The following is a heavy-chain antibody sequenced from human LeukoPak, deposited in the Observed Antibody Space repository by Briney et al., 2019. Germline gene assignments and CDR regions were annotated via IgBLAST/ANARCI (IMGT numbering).Heavy chain of an antibody. D-gene: IGHD2-15*01. CDR1: GESFSAYF. Sequence: SYTLSLTCAVYGESFSAYFWNWIRQAPGNPLEYIGEINHRGSSHYNPSLKTRVTLSVDTSKNQFSLKLTSVTASDTAVYFCARGSSFDGYCSAGACDAGYYDSWGQGTPVTVSS. CDR3: ARGSSFDGYCSAGACDAGYYDS. CDR2: INHRGSS. J-gene: IGHJ4*02. V-gene: IGHV4-34*01.